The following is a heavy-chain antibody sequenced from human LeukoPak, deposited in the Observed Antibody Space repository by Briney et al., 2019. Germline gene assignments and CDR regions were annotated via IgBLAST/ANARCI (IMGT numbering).Heavy chain of an antibody. J-gene: IGHJ5*02. CDR3: ARHNEVHGSGSRGFDP. Sequence: GESLKISCKASGYSFSSYWIGWVRQMPGKGLEWMGIIYPGDSDTRYRPSFQGQVTISADKSINTAYLQWSSLKASDTAMYYCARHNEVHGSGSRGFDPWGQGTLVTVSS. V-gene: IGHV5-51*01. CDR2: IYPGDSDT. D-gene: IGHD3-10*01. CDR1: GYSFSSYW.